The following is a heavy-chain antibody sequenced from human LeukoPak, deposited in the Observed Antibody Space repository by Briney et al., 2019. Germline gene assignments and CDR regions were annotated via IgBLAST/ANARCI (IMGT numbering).Heavy chain of an antibody. CDR3: ARVPHYYDSSGYRFLAFDI. CDR1: GGTFSSYA. V-gene: IGHV1-69*13. CDR2: IIPIFGTA. Sequence: SVKVSCKASGGTFSSYAISWVRQAPGQGLEWMGGIIPIFGTANYAQKFQGRVTITADESTSTAYMELSSLRSEDTAVYYCARVPHYYDSSGYRFLAFDIWGQGTMVTVSS. D-gene: IGHD3-22*01. J-gene: IGHJ3*02.